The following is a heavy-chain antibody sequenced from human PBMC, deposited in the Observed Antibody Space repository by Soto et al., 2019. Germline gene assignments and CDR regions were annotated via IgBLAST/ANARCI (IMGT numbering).Heavy chain of an antibody. CDR1: GGSISSSSYY. D-gene: IGHD3-3*01. CDR3: ARQHLFFSGYSTTFRYFLS. Sequence: SETLSLTYTVSGGSISSSSYYWGWIRQPPGKGLEWIGSIYYSGSTYYNPSLKSRVTISVDTSKNQFSLKLSSVTAADTAVYYCARQHLFFSGYSTTFRYFLSWGR. CDR2: IYYSGST. J-gene: IGHJ2*01. V-gene: IGHV4-39*01.